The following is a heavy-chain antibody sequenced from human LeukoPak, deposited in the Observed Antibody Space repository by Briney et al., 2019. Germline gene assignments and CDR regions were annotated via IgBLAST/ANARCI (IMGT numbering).Heavy chain of an antibody. V-gene: IGHV1-69*13. Sequence: ASVKVSCKASGGTFSSYAISWVRQAPGQGLEWMGGIIPIFGTANYAQKFQGRVTITADESTSTAYMELSSLRSEDTAVYYCARAHYDFWSGNLPPTYVRYPRRFDPWGQGTLVTVSS. J-gene: IGHJ5*02. CDR2: IIPIFGTA. D-gene: IGHD3-3*01. CDR1: GGTFSSYA. CDR3: ARAHYDFWSGNLPPTYVRYPRRFDP.